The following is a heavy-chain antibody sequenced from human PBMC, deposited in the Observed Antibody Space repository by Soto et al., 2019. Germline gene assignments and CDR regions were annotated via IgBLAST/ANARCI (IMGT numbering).Heavy chain of an antibody. Sequence: GSLRLSCAASGFTFSSYGMHRVRQAPGKGLEWVAVIWYDGSNKYYADSVKGRFTISRDNSKNTLYLQMNSLRAEDTAVYYCARDGGVEMATIYFDYWGQGTLVTVSS. CDR2: IWYDGSNK. CDR1: GFTFSSYG. J-gene: IGHJ4*02. CDR3: ARDGGVEMATIYFDY. V-gene: IGHV3-33*01. D-gene: IGHD5-12*01.